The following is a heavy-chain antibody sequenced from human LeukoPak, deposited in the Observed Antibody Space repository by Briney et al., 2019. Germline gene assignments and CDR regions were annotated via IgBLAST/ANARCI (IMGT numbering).Heavy chain of an antibody. CDR3: AKSSGWYLDYFDY. CDR1: GGSISSYY. V-gene: IGHV4-59*01. J-gene: IGHJ4*02. D-gene: IGHD6-19*01. Sequence: PSETLSLTCTVSGGSISSYYWSWIRQPPGKGLEWIGYIYYSGSTNYNPSLKSRVTISVDTSKNQFSLKLSSVTAADTAVYYCAKSSGWYLDYFDYWGQGTLVTVSS. CDR2: IYYSGST.